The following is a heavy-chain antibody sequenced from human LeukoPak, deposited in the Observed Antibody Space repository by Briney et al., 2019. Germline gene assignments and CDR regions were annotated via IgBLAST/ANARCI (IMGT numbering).Heavy chain of an antibody. Sequence: GGSLRLSCAASGFTFSSHEMNWVRQAPGKGLEWVSYISSSGSAKYYADSVKGRFTISRDNAKNSLDLQMNSLRAEDTAVYYCARAAHYDSSGYYRPDYWGQGALVTVPS. D-gene: IGHD3-22*01. J-gene: IGHJ4*02. V-gene: IGHV3-48*03. CDR2: ISSSGSAK. CDR1: GFTFSSHE. CDR3: ARAAHYDSSGYYRPDY.